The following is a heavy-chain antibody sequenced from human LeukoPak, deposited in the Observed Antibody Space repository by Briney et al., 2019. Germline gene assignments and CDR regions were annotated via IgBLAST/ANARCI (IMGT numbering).Heavy chain of an antibody. CDR2: ITGSGGTT. CDR3: AKGGYSS. CDR1: GGSISSYY. D-gene: IGHD3-16*02. J-gene: IGHJ4*02. V-gene: IGHV3-23*01. Sequence: PSETLSLTCTVSGGSISSYYWSWVRQAPGKGLEWVSAITGSGGTTYYADFVKGRFTISRDNSKNTLYLQMNSLRAEDTAVYHCAKGGYSSWGQGTRVTVSS.